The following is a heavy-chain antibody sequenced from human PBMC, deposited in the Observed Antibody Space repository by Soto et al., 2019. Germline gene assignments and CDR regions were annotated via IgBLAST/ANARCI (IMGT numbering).Heavy chain of an antibody. Sequence: RWSLRLSCAASGFTFSSYWMSWFRQAPGKGLEWVANIKQDGSEKYYVDSVKGRFTISRDNAKNSPYLQMNSLRAEDTAVYYCARDWGSSGWGYYYYYGMDVWGQGTTVTVSS. CDR2: IKQDGSEK. CDR3: ARDWGSSGWGYYYYYGMDV. J-gene: IGHJ6*02. D-gene: IGHD6-19*01. V-gene: IGHV3-7*03. CDR1: GFTFSSYW.